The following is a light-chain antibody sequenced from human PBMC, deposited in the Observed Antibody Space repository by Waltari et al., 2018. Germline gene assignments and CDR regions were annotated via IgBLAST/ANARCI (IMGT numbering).Light chain of an antibody. V-gene: IGKV3-20*01. CDR1: QSVSSS. CDR2: GAS. J-gene: IGKJ2*01. CDR3: LQYLSSPHT. Sequence: DIVFTQSPDTLSLSPGDRATLPCRASQSVSSSLAWYQQKPGQAPRRLFYGASNRATGIPDRFSGSGSGTDFTLTISRLEPEDFVVYYCLQYLSSPHTFGQGTKLEIK.